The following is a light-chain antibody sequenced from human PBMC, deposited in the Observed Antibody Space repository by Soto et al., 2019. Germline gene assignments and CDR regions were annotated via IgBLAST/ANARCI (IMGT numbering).Light chain of an antibody. CDR2: EVS. CDR3: SSYTTSSTRV. V-gene: IGLV2-14*01. Sequence: SALTPPSSVSWSPGQSIAISCPGSSSDVGIYNYVSWYQQHPGKVPKLIIYEVSNRPSGVSNRFSGSKSGNTASLTISGLQAEDEADYYCSSYTTSSTRVFGTGNKGTVL. J-gene: IGLJ1*01. CDR1: SSDVGIYNY.